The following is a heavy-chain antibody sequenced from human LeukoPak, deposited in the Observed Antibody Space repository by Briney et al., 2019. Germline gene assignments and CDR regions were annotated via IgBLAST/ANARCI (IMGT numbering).Heavy chain of an antibody. CDR3: AREKDYFDY. CDR2: IYTSGST. CDR1: GGSVTSYY. Sequence: SETLPLTCTVSGGSVTSYYWSWIRQPAGQGLEWIGRIYTSGSTNHNPSLKSRVTMSVDTSKNQFSLKLSSVTAADTAVYYCAREKDYFDYWGQGTLVTVSS. V-gene: IGHV4-4*07. J-gene: IGHJ4*02.